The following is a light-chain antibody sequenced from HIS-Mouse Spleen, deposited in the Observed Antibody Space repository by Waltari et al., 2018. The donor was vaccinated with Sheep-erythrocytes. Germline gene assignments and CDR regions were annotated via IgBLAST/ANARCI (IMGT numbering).Light chain of an antibody. V-gene: IGLV6-57*02. J-gene: IGLJ2*01. CDR2: EDN. CDR1: SGSIASNY. Sequence: NFMLTQPHSVSESPGQTVTISCTGSSGSIASNYLQWYQQRPGSAPTTVIYEDNQRPSGVPDRFSGSIDSSSNSASLTISGLKTEDEADYYCQSYDSSNHVVFGGGTKLTVL. CDR3: QSYDSSNHVV.